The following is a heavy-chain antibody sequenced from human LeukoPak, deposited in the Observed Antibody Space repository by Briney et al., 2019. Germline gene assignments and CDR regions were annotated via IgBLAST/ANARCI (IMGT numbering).Heavy chain of an antibody. CDR2: IYTSGST. D-gene: IGHD4-17*01. Sequence: SETLSLTCTVSSGSISTYYWSWIRQPAGKGLEWIGRIYTSGSTNYNPSLKSRVTMSVDTSKNQFSLKLSSVTAADTAVYYCARDYGDYVKYDAFDIWGQGTMVTVSS. J-gene: IGHJ3*02. CDR1: SGSISTYY. V-gene: IGHV4-4*07. CDR3: ARDYGDYVKYDAFDI.